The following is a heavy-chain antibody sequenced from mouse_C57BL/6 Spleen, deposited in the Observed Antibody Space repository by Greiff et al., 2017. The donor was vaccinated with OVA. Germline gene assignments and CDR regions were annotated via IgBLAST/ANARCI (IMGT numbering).Heavy chain of an antibody. CDR1: GFTFSNYW. CDR2: IRLKSDNYAT. CDR3: TYYDYDEAYFDY. Sequence: EVMLVESGGGLVQPGGSMKLSCVASGFTFSNYWMNWVRQSPEKGLEWVAQIRLKSDNYATHYAESVKGRFTISRDDSKSSVYLQMNNLRAEDTGIYYCTYYDYDEAYFDYWGQGTTLTVSS. V-gene: IGHV6-3*01. J-gene: IGHJ2*01. D-gene: IGHD2-4*01.